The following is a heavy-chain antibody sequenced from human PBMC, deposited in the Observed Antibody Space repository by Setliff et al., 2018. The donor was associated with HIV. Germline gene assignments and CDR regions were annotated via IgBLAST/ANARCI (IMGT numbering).Heavy chain of an antibody. CDR2: ISVYNGNT. CDR1: GYTFLNYG. D-gene: IGHD1-26*01. V-gene: IGHV1-18*01. J-gene: IGHJ3*01. Sequence: ASVKVSCKASGYTFLNYGINWVRQAPGQGLEWMGGISVYNGNTNYARKLQGRVTMTTDTSTRTVYMELRSLRSDDTAVYYCASVNSGSYVGPLDFWGQGTMVTVSS. CDR3: ASVNSGSYVGPLDF.